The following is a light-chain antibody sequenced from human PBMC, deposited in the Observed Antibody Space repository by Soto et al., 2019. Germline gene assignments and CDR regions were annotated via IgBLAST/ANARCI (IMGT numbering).Light chain of an antibody. Sequence: QSVLTQPPSASGSPGQSVTISCTGTSSDVGGYNYVSWYQQHPGKAPNLMIYEVSKRPSGVPDRFSGSKSGNTASLTVSGLQAEDEADYYRSSYAGSNTLYVFGTGTKVTVL. CDR2: EVS. J-gene: IGLJ1*01. CDR1: SSDVGGYNY. CDR3: SSYAGSNTLYV. V-gene: IGLV2-8*01.